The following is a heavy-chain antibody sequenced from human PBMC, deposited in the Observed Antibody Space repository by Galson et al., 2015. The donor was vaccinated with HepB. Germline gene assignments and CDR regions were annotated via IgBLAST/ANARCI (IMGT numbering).Heavy chain of an antibody. CDR1: GYTFTSYY. CDR2: INPSGGST. J-gene: IGHJ4*02. Sequence: SVKVSCKASGYTFTSYYMHWVRQAPGQGLEWMGIINPSGGSTSYAQKFQGRVTMTRDTSTSTVYMELSSLRSEDTAVYYCARDCGGVDYDYVWANFDYWGQGTLVTVSS. D-gene: IGHD3-16*01. V-gene: IGHV1-46*01. CDR3: ARDCGGVDYDYVWANFDY.